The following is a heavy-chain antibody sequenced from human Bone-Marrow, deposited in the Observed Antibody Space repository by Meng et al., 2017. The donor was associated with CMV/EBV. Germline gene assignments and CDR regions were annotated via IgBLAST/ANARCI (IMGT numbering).Heavy chain of an antibody. CDR1: GFTFSSYG. V-gene: IGHV3-48*04. J-gene: IGHJ5*02. CDR3: ARDRRYQLLGFDP. CDR2: ISSSSSTI. Sequence: GESLKISCAASGFTFSSYGMHWVHQAPGKGLEWVSYISSSSSTIYYADSVKGRFTISRDNAKNSLYLQMNSLRAEDTAVYYCARDRRYQLLGFDPWGQGTLVTVSS. D-gene: IGHD2-2*01.